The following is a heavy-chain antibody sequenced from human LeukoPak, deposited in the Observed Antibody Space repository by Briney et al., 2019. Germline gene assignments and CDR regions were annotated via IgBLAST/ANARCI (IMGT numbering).Heavy chain of an antibody. CDR1: GFTLSSYA. CDR2: ISGSGGST. D-gene: IGHD4-17*01. J-gene: IGHJ4*02. V-gene: IGHV3-23*01. CDR3: AKARTTVTTQYFDY. Sequence: GGSLRLSCAASGFTLSSYAMSWVRQAPGKGLERVSAISGSGGSTYYEDSVKGRFTISRDNSKNTLYLQMNSLRAEDTAVYYCAKARTTVTTQYFDYWGQGTLVTVSS.